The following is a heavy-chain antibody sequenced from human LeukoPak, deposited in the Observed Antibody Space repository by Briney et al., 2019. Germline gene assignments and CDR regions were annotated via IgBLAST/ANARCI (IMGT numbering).Heavy chain of an antibody. CDR3: ARDLLNFYDDSGYNRDFDS. J-gene: IGHJ5*01. CDR2: IGTYGGDT. V-gene: IGHV1-18*01. Sequence: ASVKVSCKATSRISWVRQAPGQGLEWMGWIGTYGGDTYYAQKIQGRITVTTDTSTSTVYIELRNLRSDDTAVYYCARDLLNFYDDSGYNRDFDSWGQGTLVTVSS. D-gene: IGHD3-22*01. CDR1: TSR.